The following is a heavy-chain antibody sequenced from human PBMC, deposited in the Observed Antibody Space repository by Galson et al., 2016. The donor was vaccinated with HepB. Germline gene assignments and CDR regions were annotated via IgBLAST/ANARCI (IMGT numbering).Heavy chain of an antibody. CDR3: ANDALITLVRGVIMSYFDY. CDR2: ISNDGSNK. D-gene: IGHD3-10*01. Sequence: SLRLSCAASGFTFSSYGMHWVRQASGKGLEWVAVISNDGSNKDYADSVKGRFTISRDNSKNTLYLQMNSLRPEDTAVYYCANDALITLVRGVIMSYFDYWGQGALVTVSS. J-gene: IGHJ4*02. CDR1: GFTFSSYG. V-gene: IGHV3-30*18.